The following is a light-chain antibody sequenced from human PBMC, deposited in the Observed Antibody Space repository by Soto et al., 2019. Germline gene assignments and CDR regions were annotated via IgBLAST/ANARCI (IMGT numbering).Light chain of an antibody. CDR1: QRVSSY. V-gene: IGKV3-11*01. CDR3: QQRSNWPLT. Sequence: IVLTQSPATMPLSPGERATLSCRASQRVSSYLAWYQQNPGLAPGLLIYDASNRASGIPARFSGSGSGTDFTLTISSLEPEDFAVYYCQQRSNWPLTFGGGAKVEIK. CDR2: DAS. J-gene: IGKJ4*01.